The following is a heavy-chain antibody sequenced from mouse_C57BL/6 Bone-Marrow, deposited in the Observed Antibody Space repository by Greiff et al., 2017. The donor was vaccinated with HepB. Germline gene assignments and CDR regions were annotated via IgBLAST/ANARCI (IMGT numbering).Heavy chain of an antibody. J-gene: IGHJ3*01. CDR2: INPNNGGT. V-gene: IGHV1-22*01. CDR1: GYTFTDYN. D-gene: IGHD2-4*01. Sequence: VQLQQSGPELVKPGASVKMSCKASGYTFTDYNMHWVKQSNGKSLEWIGYINPNNGGTSYNQKFKGKATLTVNKSSSTAYMELRSLTSEDSAVYYCASDEGLRRFAYWGQGTLVTVSA. CDR3: ASDEGLRRFAY.